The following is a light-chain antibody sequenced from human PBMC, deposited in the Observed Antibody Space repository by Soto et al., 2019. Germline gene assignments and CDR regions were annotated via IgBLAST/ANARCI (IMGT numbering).Light chain of an antibody. V-gene: IGLV2-14*03. CDR2: DVS. Sequence: QSALTQPASVSGSPGQSITISCTGTSSDVGGYNYVSWYQHHPGKAPRLIIYDVSNRPSGVSNRFSGSKSGNTASLTISGLQAEDEADYHCSSYTSSSTSVLFGGGTKLTVL. CDR3: SSYTSSSTSVL. J-gene: IGLJ2*01. CDR1: SSDVGGYNY.